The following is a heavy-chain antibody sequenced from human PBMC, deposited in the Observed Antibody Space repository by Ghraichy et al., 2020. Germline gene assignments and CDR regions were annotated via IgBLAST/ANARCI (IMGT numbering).Heavy chain of an antibody. Sequence: SETLSLTCTVSGGSISSYYWSWIRQPPGKGLEWIGYIYYSRSTNYNPSLKSRVTISVDTSKNQFSLKLSSVTAADTAVYYCARVDYYGSGSPWRGFDPWGQGTLVTVSS. CDR2: IYYSRST. J-gene: IGHJ5*02. CDR1: GGSISSYY. V-gene: IGHV4-59*01. CDR3: ARVDYYGSGSPWRGFDP. D-gene: IGHD3-10*01.